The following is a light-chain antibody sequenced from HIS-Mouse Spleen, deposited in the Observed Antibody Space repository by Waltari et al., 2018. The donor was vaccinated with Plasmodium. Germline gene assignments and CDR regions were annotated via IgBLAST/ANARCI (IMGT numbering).Light chain of an antibody. CDR1: SSNIGSNY. J-gene: IGLJ3*02. CDR2: RNN. V-gene: IGLV1-47*01. CDR3: AAWDDSLSGRV. Sequence: QSVLTQPPSASGTPGQRVTISCSGSSSNIGSNYVYWYQQLPGTAPNLLIYRNNQRPPGVPDRFPGSKSGTSASLAISGLRSEDEADYYCAAWDDSLSGRVFGGGTKLTVL.